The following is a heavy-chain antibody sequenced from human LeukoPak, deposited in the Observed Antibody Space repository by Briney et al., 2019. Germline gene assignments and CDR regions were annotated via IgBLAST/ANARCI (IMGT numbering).Heavy chain of an antibody. CDR2: ISGSGGNT. CDR1: GFTFSSYA. D-gene: IGHD3-22*01. J-gene: IGHJ4*02. CDR3: AKGIVVVITAQFDY. V-gene: IGHV3-23*01. Sequence: GGSLRLSCAASGFTFSSYAMSWVRQAPGKGLEWVSAISGSGGNTYYADSVKGRFTISRDNSKNTLYLQMNSLRAEDTAVYYCAKGIVVVITAQFDYWGQGTLVTVSS.